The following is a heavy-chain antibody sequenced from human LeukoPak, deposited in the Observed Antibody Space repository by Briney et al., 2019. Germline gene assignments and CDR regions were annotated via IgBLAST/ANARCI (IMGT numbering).Heavy chain of an antibody. D-gene: IGHD3-9*01. CDR2: INWNGGST. Sequence: GGSLRLSCAASGFTFDDYGMSWVRQAPGKGLEWVSGINWNGGSTGYADSVKGRFTISRDNAKNSLYLQMNSLRAEDTAVYYCARAPYDILTGYYSFFDYWGQGTLVTVSS. V-gene: IGHV3-20*04. CDR3: ARAPYDILTGYYSFFDY. CDR1: GFTFDDYG. J-gene: IGHJ4*02.